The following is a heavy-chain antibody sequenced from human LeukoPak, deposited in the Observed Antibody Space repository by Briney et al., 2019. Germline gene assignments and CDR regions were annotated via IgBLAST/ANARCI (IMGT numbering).Heavy chain of an antibody. V-gene: IGHV3-23*01. J-gene: IGHJ4*02. CDR1: TLPYRRHA. CDR2: NSGSGAST. D-gene: IGHD3-10*01. Sequence: GGSLRLSCAVSTLPYRRHAMNWVRQAPGKALEWVSANSGSGASTYYADSVKGRFTISRDNSENTLYLQMNGLRAEDTAIYYCAIKTIGVTMVGGIYLTFDYWGQGTLVTVSS. CDR3: AIKTIGVTMVGGIYLTFDY.